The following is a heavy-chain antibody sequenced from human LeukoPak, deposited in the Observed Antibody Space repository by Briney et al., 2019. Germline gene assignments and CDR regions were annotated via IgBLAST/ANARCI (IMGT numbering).Heavy chain of an antibody. Sequence: WGSLSLSCAASGFTFSSYGMHWVRQAPGKGLEWVAVISYDGSNKYYADSVKGRFTISRDNSKNTLYLQMNSLRAEDTAVYYCAKDLSAGTVDYWGQGTVAPASS. J-gene: IGHJ4*02. CDR3: AKDLSAGTVDY. D-gene: IGHD1-1*01. CDR1: GFTFSSYG. V-gene: IGHV3-30*18. CDR2: ISYDGSNK.